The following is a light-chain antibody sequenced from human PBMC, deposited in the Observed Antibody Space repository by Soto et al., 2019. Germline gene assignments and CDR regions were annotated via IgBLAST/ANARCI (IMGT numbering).Light chain of an antibody. J-gene: IGLJ1*01. V-gene: IGLV2-23*01. CDR3: CSYAGSSTYV. CDR2: EDS. Sequence: QSALTQPASVSGSPGQSITISCTGTSSDFGSYNLVSWYQQHPGKAPKLMIYEDSKRPSGVSNRFSGSKSGNTAYLTISGLQAEDDADYYCCSYAGSSTYVFGTGTKLTVL. CDR1: SSDFGSYNL.